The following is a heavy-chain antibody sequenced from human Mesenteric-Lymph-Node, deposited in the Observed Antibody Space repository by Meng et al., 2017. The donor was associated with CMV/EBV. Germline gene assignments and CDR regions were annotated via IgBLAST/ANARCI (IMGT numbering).Heavy chain of an antibody. J-gene: IGHJ6*02. V-gene: IGHV3-7*03. CDR2: INRDGTKM. CDR3: AKEDGYDFGGAVWGNGMDV. D-gene: IGHD3-3*01. CDR1: GFTFTTYW. Sequence: GESLKISCAASGFTFTTYWMQWVRQAPGTGPEWVANINRDGTKMNYVASVKGRFTISRDNAKNSLYLQMNSLRAEDTALYYCAKEDGYDFGGAVWGNGMDVWGQGTTVTVSS.